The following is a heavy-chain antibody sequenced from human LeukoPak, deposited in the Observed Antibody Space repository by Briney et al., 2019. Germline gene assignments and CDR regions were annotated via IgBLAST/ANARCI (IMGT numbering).Heavy chain of an antibody. CDR1: GFTFSSHS. Sequence: GGSLRLSCAASGFTFSSHSMTWVRQSPGKGLEWVSSISSGSSHIYYADSMKGRFTISRDNAKNSLFLQMNSLTAEDTAVYYCASTRAYGDYESDDYYYYMDVWGKGTTVTVSS. V-gene: IGHV3-21*01. D-gene: IGHD4-17*01. J-gene: IGHJ6*03. CDR3: ASTRAYGDYESDDYYYYMDV. CDR2: ISSGSSHI.